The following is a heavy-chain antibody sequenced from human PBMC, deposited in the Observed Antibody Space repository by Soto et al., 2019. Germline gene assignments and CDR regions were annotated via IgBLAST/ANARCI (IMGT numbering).Heavy chain of an antibody. CDR1: GYRFAIHW. CDR3: ARYSGSYWHYLDF. Sequence: GESLKISCNGSGYRFAIHWVAWVRQMPEKGLEWIGTIYPGDSDTKYSPAFRGQVTISADTSVSTAYLQWRSLEATDSAIYYCARYSGSYWHYLDFWGQGTLVTVSS. CDR2: IYPGDSDT. D-gene: IGHD1-26*01. J-gene: IGHJ4*02. V-gene: IGHV5-51*01.